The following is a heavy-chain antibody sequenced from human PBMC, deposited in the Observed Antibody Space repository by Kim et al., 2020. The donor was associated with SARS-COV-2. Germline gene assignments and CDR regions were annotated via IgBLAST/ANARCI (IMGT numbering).Heavy chain of an antibody. CDR3: AKGYNWNSSGY. D-gene: IGHD1-7*01. CDR2: T. V-gene: IGHV3-23*01. Sequence: TVCAGSVSGRFTIYRNNSKNTLYLQMNSLRAEDTAVYYCAKGYNWNSSGYWGQGTLVTVSS. J-gene: IGHJ4*02.